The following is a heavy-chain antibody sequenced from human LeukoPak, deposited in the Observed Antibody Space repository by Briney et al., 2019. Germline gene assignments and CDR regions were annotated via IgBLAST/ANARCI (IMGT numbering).Heavy chain of an antibody. CDR2: ICYSGST. CDR3: ARVRGGATVDY. D-gene: IGHD1-26*01. V-gene: IGHV4-59*01. CDR1: GGSISRYY. Sequence: PSETLSLTCTVSGGSISRYYWIWMRQPPGKGLEGIGYICYSGSTNSNPSLKSRVTISVDTSKNQFSLKLSSVTAADTDVYYCARVRGGATVDYWGQGTLVTVSS. J-gene: IGHJ4*02.